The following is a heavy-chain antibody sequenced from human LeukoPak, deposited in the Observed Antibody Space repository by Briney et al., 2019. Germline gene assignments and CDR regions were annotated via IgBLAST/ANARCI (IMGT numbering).Heavy chain of an antibody. V-gene: IGHV1-46*01. J-gene: IGHJ4*02. CDR3: ARGLAAAGSPLYYFDY. CDR1: GYTFTSYY. Sequence: ASVKVSCKASGYTFTSYYMHWVRQAPGQGLEWMGIINPSGGSTSYAQKFQGRVTMTRDMSTSTVYMELSSLRSEDTAVYYCARGLAAAGSPLYYFDYWGQGTLVTVSS. CDR2: INPSGGST. D-gene: IGHD6-13*01.